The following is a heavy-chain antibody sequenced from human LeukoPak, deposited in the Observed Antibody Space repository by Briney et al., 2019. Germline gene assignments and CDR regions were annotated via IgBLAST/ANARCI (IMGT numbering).Heavy chain of an antibody. Sequence: SETLSLTCTVSGGSISGYYWSWIRQPPGKGLELIGYIYSTGITDYNPSLKSRVTISVDTSKNQFSLKLSSVTAADTAVYYCARHPELYFFDYWGQGTLVTVSS. J-gene: IGHJ4*02. CDR3: ARHPELYFFDY. V-gene: IGHV4-59*01. CDR1: GGSISGYY. D-gene: IGHD3-10*01. CDR2: IYSTGIT.